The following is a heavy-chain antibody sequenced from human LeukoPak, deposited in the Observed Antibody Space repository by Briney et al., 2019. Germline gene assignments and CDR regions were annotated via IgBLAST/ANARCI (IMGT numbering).Heavy chain of an antibody. CDR1: GFKFDDYN. J-gene: IGHJ3*02. CDR3: VKAVCGGDCYWVHDAFDI. CDR2: ITWNSGDV. Sequence: GRSLRLPCAASGFKFDDYNMYWVRQIPGKGLEWVSGITWNSGDVGYADSVKGRFTISRDNAKNFLYLQMNSLTTEDTALYFCVKAVCGGDCYWVHDAFDIWGQGTMVTVSS. V-gene: IGHV3-9*01. D-gene: IGHD2-21*02.